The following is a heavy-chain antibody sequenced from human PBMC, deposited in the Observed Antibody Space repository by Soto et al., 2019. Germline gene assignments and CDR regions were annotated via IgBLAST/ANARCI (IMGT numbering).Heavy chain of an antibody. V-gene: IGHV1-2*02. CDR3: ARRPYYGPAYGMDV. CDR1: RYTCTAYY. Sequence: ASVKVPCQGSRYTCTAYYRHWVRQSTGQGLGWMGWISPRTGSANFAQRFQGRVSMTRDTSITTAYMELRRLKSDDTAVYYCARRPYYGPAYGMDVWGQGTTVTVSS. J-gene: IGHJ6*02. CDR2: ISPRTGSA. D-gene: IGHD3-10*01.